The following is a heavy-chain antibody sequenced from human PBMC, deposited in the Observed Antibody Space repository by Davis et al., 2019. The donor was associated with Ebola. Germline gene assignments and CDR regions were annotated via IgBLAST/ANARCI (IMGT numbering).Heavy chain of an antibody. Sequence: ASVQVSCKASGYTFTSYGISWVRQPPGQGLEWMGWISAYNGNTNYAQKLQGRVTMTTDTSTSTAYMELRSLRSDDTAVYYCARDPGDGYTYAFDIWGQGTMVTVSS. D-gene: IGHD5-24*01. J-gene: IGHJ3*02. V-gene: IGHV1-18*01. CDR1: GYTFTSYG. CDR2: ISAYNGNT. CDR3: ARDPGDGYTYAFDI.